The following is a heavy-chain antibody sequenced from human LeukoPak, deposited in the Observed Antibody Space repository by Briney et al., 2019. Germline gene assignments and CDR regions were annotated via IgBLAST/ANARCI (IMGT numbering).Heavy chain of an antibody. CDR2: INTDGSST. Sequence: PGGSLRLCCAASGFTFSSYWMHWVRQAPGKGLVWVSRINTDGSSTRYADSVKGRFTISRDNAKSTLYLQMNSLRAEDTAVYYCYGGDAENWGQGTLVTVSS. CDR3: YGGDAEN. V-gene: IGHV3-74*01. J-gene: IGHJ1*01. CDR1: GFTFSSYW. D-gene: IGHD2-21*01.